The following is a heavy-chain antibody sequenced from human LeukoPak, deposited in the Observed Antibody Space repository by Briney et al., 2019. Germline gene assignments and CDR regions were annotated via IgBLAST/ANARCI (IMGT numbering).Heavy chain of an antibody. J-gene: IGHJ5*02. D-gene: IGHD1-26*01. CDR3: ARSWSYYNWFDP. CDR2: INHSGST. CDR1: GGSFSGYY. V-gene: IGHV4-34*01. Sequence: SEALSLTCAVYGGSFSGYYWSWIRQPPGKGGEWIGEINHSGSTNYNPALKSRVTISVDTSKNQFSLKLSSVTAADTAVYYCARSWSYYNWFDPWGQGTLVTVSS.